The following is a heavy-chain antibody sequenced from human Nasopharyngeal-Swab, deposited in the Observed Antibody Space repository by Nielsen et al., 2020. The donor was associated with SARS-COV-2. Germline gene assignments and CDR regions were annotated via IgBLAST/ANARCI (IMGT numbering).Heavy chain of an antibody. V-gene: IGHV3-48*04. D-gene: IGHD4-17*01. CDR3: AKVTTRSHPNI. CDR1: GFTFSSYG. J-gene: IGHJ3*02. Sequence: GESLKISCAASGFTFSSYGMHWVRQAPGKGLEWVSYISSSGSTIYYADSVKGRFTISRDNAKNSLYLQMNSLRAEDTAVYYRAKVTTRSHPNIWGQGTMVTVSS. CDR2: ISSSGSTI.